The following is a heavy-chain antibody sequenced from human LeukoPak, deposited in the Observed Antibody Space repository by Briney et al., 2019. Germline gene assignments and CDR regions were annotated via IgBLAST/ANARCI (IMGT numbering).Heavy chain of an antibody. Sequence: PGGSLRLSCAASGFTFSSYSMNWVRQAPGKGLEWVSYISSSSSTIYYADSVKGRFTISRDNAKNSLYLQMNSLRAEDTAVYYCARSEDAVVPAAIVNDFDYWGQGTLSPSPQ. CDR1: GFTFSSYS. V-gene: IGHV3-48*04. CDR2: ISSSSSTI. D-gene: IGHD2-2*02. J-gene: IGHJ4*02. CDR3: ARSEDAVVPAAIVNDFDY.